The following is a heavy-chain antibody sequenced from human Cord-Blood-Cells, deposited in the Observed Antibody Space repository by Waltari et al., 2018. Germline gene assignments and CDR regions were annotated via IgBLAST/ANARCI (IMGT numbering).Heavy chain of an antibody. D-gene: IGHD3-10*01. Sequence: QGLEWMGGIIPIFGTANYAQKFQGRVTITADKSTSTAYMELSSLRSEDTAVYYCAYASPTRGYYFDYWGQGTLVTVSS. V-gene: IGHV1-69*06. J-gene: IGHJ4*02. CDR3: AYASPTRGYYFDY. CDR2: IIPIFGTA.